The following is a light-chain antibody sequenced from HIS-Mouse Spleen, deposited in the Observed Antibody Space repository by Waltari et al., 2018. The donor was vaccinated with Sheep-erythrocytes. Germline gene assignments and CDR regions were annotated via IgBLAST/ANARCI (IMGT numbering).Light chain of an antibody. Sequence: QSALTQPRSVSGSPGQSVTLSCTGTSRDVGGYNFVSWYQQHPGKAPKLMIYDVSTRPSGVPDRFSGSKSGNTASLTISGLQAEDEADYYYCSYAGSYTLVFGGGTKLTVL. J-gene: IGLJ3*02. V-gene: IGLV2-11*01. CDR3: CSYAGSYTLV. CDR2: DVS. CDR1: SRDVGGYNF.